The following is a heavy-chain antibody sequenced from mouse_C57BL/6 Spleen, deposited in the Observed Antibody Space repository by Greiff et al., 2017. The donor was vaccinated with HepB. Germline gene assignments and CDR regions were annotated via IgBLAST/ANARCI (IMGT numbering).Heavy chain of an antibody. CDR1: GFTFSSYA. D-gene: IGHD2-1*01. Sequence: EVKLQESGGGLVKPGGSLKLSCAASGFTFSSYAMSWVRQTPEKRLEWVATISDGGSYTYYPDNVKGRFTISRDNAKNNLYLQMSHLKSEDTAMYYCANEDYDNWSFAYWGQGTLVTVSA. V-gene: IGHV5-4*03. CDR3: ANEDYDNWSFAY. CDR2: ISDGGSYT. J-gene: IGHJ3*01.